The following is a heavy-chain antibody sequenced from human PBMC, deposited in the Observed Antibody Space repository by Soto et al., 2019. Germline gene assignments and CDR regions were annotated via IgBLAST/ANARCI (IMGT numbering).Heavy chain of an antibody. J-gene: IGHJ5*02. V-gene: IGHV1-18*01. CDR3: ARNGTYRTMVRGVANWFDP. CDR2: ISAYNGNT. D-gene: IGHD3-10*01. Sequence: ASVKVSCKASGDTFTSYGISWVRQAPGQGLEWMGWISAYNGNTNYAQKLQGRVTMTTDTSTSTAYMELRSLRSDDTAVYYCARNGTYRTMVRGVANWFDPWGQGTLVTVSS. CDR1: GDTFTSYG.